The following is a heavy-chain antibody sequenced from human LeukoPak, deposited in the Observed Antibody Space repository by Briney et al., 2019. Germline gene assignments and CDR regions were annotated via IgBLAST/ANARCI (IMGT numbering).Heavy chain of an antibody. J-gene: IGHJ6*03. CDR2: IYYSGST. CDR3: ARVRGSYGSYYYYYYYMDV. V-gene: IGHV4-39*07. CDR1: GDSISSSSYY. D-gene: IGHD5-18*01. Sequence: PSETLSLTCTVSGDSISSSSYYWGWIRQPPGKGLEWIGSIYYSGSTYYNPSLKSRVTISVDTSKNQFSLKLSSVTAADTAVYYCARVRGSYGSYYYYYYYMDVWGKGTTVTVSS.